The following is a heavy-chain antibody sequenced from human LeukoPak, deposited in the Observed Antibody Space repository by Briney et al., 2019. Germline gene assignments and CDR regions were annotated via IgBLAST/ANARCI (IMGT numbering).Heavy chain of an antibody. J-gene: IGHJ6*02. Sequence: SETLSLTCTVSGGSISSGGYYWSWIRQHPGKGLEWIGYIYYSGSTYYNPSLKSRVTISVDTSKNQFSLRLSSVTAADTAVYYCARGLRTRQSAGPNRYYYYGMDVWGQGTTVTVSS. CDR1: GGSISSGGYY. CDR3: ARGLRTRQSAGPNRYYYYGMDV. CDR2: IYYSGST. D-gene: IGHD2-8*01. V-gene: IGHV4-31*03.